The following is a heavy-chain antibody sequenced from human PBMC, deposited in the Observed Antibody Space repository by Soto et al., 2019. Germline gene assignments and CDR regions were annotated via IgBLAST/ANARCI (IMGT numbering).Heavy chain of an antibody. J-gene: IGHJ6*03. CDR1: EFTFSRHG. V-gene: IGHV3-33*01. D-gene: IGHD3-10*01. Sequence: VQLVESGGGGVQPGRSLSLSCAASEFTFSRHGMHWVRQAPGKGLQWVGVIWSDGSNEVYADSVKGRFIISRDNSKNILYLQMNSLRAEDTAVYYCARERTFGDNKHNYMDVWGTGITVTVSS. CDR3: ARERTFGDNKHNYMDV. CDR2: IWSDGSNE.